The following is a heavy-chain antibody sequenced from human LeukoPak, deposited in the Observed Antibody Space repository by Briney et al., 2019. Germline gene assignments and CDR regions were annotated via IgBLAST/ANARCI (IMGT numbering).Heavy chain of an antibody. CDR3: ARMVGSSWYVIDY. CDR1: GGSFSGYY. J-gene: IGHJ4*02. CDR2: IYHSGST. V-gene: IGHV4-34*01. D-gene: IGHD6-13*01. Sequence: SETLSLTCAVYGGSFSGYYWTWVRQPPGKGLEWIGEIYHSGSTNYNPSLKSRVTISVDKSKNQFSLKLSSVTAADTAVYYCARMVGSSWYVIDYWGQGTLVTVSS.